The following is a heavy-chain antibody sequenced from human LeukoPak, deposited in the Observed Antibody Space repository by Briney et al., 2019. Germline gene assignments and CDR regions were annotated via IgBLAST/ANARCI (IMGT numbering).Heavy chain of an antibody. V-gene: IGHV1-69*13. D-gene: IGHD1-1*01. Sequence: SVKVSCKASGGTFSSYAISWVRQAPGQGLEWMGGIIPIFGTANYAQKFQGRVTITADESTSTAYMELSSLRSEDTAVYYCALPRGTSNWLDPWGQGTLVTVSS. CDR2: IIPIFGTA. CDR3: ALPRGTSNWLDP. CDR1: GGTFSSYA. J-gene: IGHJ5*02.